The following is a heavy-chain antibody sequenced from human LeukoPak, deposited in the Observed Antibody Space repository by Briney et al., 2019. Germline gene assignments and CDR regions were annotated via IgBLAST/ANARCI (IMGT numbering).Heavy chain of an antibody. J-gene: IGHJ5*02. CDR2: IYHSGTT. D-gene: IGHD3-22*01. Sequence: SETLSLTCAVSGYSISSGYYWGWFRQPPGKGPEWIGCIYHSGTTYYNPSLKTRVTISLDTSKNQFSLRLTSVTASDTALYYCAKSGHSYYYTPGDFSWGQGTLVAASS. CDR3: AKSGHSYYYTPGDFS. V-gene: IGHV4-38-2*01. CDR1: GYSISSGYY.